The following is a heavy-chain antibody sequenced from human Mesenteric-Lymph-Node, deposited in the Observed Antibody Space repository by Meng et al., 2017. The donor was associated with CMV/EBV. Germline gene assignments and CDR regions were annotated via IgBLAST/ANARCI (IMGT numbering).Heavy chain of an antibody. CDR3: ARGRGSSWYYHLLEDY. Sequence: SGDSFNAYYWSWIRQPPGKGLEWIGEANHSGGTDYNPSLKSRVTISVDTSKNQFSLKLSSVTAADTAMYYCARGRGSSWYYHLLEDYWGQGTLVTVSS. CDR1: GDSFNAYY. D-gene: IGHD6-13*01. J-gene: IGHJ4*02. V-gene: IGHV4-34*01. CDR2: ANHSGGT.